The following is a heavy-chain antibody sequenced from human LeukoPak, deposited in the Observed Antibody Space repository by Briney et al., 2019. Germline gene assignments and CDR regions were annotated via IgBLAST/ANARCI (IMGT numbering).Heavy chain of an antibody. CDR1: GFTFDDYA. Sequence: AGGSLRLSCAASGFTFDDYAMSWVRQAPGKGLEWVSGLIWSGDSTGYADSVKGRFSISRDNAKNSLYLQMTSLRAEYTALYYCARGYSGYDYGYYFDYWGQGTLVTVSS. CDR3: ARGYSGYDYGYYFDY. CDR2: LIWSGDST. J-gene: IGHJ4*02. V-gene: IGHV3-20*04. D-gene: IGHD5-12*01.